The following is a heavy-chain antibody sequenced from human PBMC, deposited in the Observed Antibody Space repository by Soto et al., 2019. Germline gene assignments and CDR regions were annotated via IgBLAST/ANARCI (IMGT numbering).Heavy chain of an antibody. Sequence: QVQLVQSGAEVKKPGSSVNVSCTTSGGTFTSFGISWVRQVPGQGLEWMGGIVPKFGTPNYVQKFQGRVTFTADRPTDTAYMELRSLTLEDTAIYYCARDSSYYDFWSGYIFDPWGQGTLVTVSS. D-gene: IGHD3-3*01. CDR2: IVPKFGTP. CDR1: GGTFTSFG. J-gene: IGHJ5*02. V-gene: IGHV1-69*06. CDR3: ARDSSYYDFWSGYIFDP.